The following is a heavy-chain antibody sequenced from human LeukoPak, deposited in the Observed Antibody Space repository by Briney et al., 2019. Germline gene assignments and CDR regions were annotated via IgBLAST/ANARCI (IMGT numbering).Heavy chain of an antibody. CDR2: IIPIFGTA. J-gene: IGHJ5*02. CDR3: ARDCLYYYDSSGYYSAWFDP. V-gene: IGHV1-69*13. D-gene: IGHD3-22*01. Sequence: ASVKASCKASGGTFSSYAISWVRQAPGQGLVWMGGIIPIFGTANYAQKFQGRVTITADESTSTAYMELSSLRSEDTAVYYCARDCLYYYDSSGYYSAWFDPWGQGTLVTVSS. CDR1: GGTFSSYA.